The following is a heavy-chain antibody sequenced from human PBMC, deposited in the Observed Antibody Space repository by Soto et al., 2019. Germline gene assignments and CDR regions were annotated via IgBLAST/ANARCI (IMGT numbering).Heavy chain of an antibody. CDR2: ISWNGGTT. D-gene: IGHD2-2*01. CDR1: GFRFDDFA. CDR3: SRDIQALVKSTLQRFDF. J-gene: IGHJ4*02. V-gene: IGHV3-9*01. Sequence: EVQLVESGGGLVQTGRSLRLSCAASGFRFDDFAMHWVRQAPGRGLEWVAVISWNGGTTIYADSVKGRFSVSRDNSKNSLFLQMDSLRPEDTALYYCSRDIQALVKSTLQRFDFWGQGTQVTVS.